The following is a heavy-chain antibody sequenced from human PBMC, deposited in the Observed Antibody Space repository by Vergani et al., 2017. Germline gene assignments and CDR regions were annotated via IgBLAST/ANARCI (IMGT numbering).Heavy chain of an antibody. D-gene: IGHD3-3*01. CDR1: GFTFSSYW. CDR2: IKQDGSEK. CDR3: ARARITIFGVVITHFDY. J-gene: IGHJ4*02. Sequence: EVQLVESGGGLVQPGGSLRLSCAASGFTFSSYWMSWVRQAPGKGLEWVANIKQDGSEKYYVDSVKGRFTISRDNAKNSLYLQMNSLRAEETAVYYCARARITIFGVVITHFDYWGQGTLVTVSS. V-gene: IGHV3-7*01.